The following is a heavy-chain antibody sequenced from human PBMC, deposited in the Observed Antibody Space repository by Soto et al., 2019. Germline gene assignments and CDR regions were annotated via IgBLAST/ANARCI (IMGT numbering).Heavy chain of an antibody. D-gene: IGHD2-15*01. CDR1: GGPFSSYT. J-gene: IGHJ4*02. V-gene: IGHV1-69*02. Sequence: QVQLVQSGAEVKKPGSSVKVSCKASGGPFSSYTISWVRQAPGQGLEWMGRSIPIPGIANYVEKFQGRVTITADKSTNTDNMGLCSLRSEVAAVKYWAVVEVASAEGDYWGQGTLVTVAS. CDR3: AVVEVASAEGDY. CDR2: SIPIPGIA.